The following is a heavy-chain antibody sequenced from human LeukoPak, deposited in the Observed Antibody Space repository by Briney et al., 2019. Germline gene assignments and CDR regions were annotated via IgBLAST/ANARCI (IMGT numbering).Heavy chain of an antibody. V-gene: IGHV4-31*03. CDR1: GGSISSGGYY. CDR3: ARDSGYDFALGY. Sequence: PSQTLSLTCTVSGGSISSGGYYWSWIRQHPGKGLEWIGYIYYSGSTYYNPSLKSRVAISVDTSKNQFSLKLSSVTAADTAVYYCARDSGYDFALGYWGQGTLVTVSS. CDR2: IYYSGST. J-gene: IGHJ4*02. D-gene: IGHD5-12*01.